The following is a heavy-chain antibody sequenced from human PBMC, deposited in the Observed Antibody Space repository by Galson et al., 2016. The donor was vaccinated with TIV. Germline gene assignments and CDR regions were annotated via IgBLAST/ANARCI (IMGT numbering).Heavy chain of an antibody. CDR2: ISSDGSRK. D-gene: IGHD3-16*01. Sequence: SLRLSCAGSGFTFSDYVLNWVRQAPGKGLQWVAFISSDGSRKYVTDSVKGRFTISRDNSENTLYLQMNNLRPDDTAAYFCAKENDFDSWGQGTLVT. V-gene: IGHV3-30*04. CDR3: AKENDFDS. J-gene: IGHJ5*01. CDR1: GFTFSDYV.